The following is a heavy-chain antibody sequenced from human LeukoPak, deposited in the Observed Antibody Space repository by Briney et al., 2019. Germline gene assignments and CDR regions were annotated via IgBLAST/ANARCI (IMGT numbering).Heavy chain of an antibody. J-gene: IGHJ3*02. CDR3: ARDRTIFGVIPRDAFDI. CDR2: INPKSGGT. V-gene: IGHV1-2*02. Sequence: ASVTVSCKASGYHFTDYYIHWVRLAPGQGLEWMGWINPKSGGTHYAQKFQGRVTMTRDTSISTAYMELSRLRSDDTAVYYCARDRTIFGVIPRDAFDIWGQGTMVTVSS. D-gene: IGHD3-3*01. CDR1: GYHFTDYY.